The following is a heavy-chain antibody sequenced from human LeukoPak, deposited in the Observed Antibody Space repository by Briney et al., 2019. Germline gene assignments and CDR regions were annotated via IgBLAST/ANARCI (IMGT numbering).Heavy chain of an antibody. J-gene: IGHJ5*02. D-gene: IGHD3-10*01. Sequence: PGGSLRLSCAASGFTFSTSGMHWFRQAPGKGPEWVAYIRYDGSTMYYSDSVKGRFAVSRDNPKSTLYLHMNSLRPEDTAVYYCAKFTDPWGQGTLVTVSS. CDR1: GFTFSTSG. CDR3: AKFTDP. V-gene: IGHV3-30*02. CDR2: IRYDGSTM.